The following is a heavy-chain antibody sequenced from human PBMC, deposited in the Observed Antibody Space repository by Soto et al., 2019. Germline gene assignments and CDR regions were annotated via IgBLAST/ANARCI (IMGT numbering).Heavy chain of an antibody. CDR2: ISSSSSYI. D-gene: IGHD6-13*01. Sequence: GGSLRLFSAASGFTFSSYSMNWVRQAPGKGLEWVSYISSSSSYIYYADSVKGRFTISRDNAKNSLYLQMNSLRAEDTAVYYCARVKAAAGSGGMDVWGQGTTVTVSS. CDR1: GFTFSSYS. V-gene: IGHV3-21*01. CDR3: ARVKAAAGSGGMDV. J-gene: IGHJ6*02.